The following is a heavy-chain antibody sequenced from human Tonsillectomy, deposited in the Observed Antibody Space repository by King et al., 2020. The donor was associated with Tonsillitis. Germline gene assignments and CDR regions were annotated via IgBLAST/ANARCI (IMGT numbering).Heavy chain of an antibody. J-gene: IGHJ4*02. D-gene: IGHD1-26*01. V-gene: IGHV3-21*01. CDR3: ARGVGATYFDY. CDR1: GFTFSSYS. CDR2: ISSSSSYI. Sequence: VQLVESGGGLVKPGGSLRLSCAASGFTFSSYSMNWVRQAPGKGLEWVSSISSSSSYIYYADSVKGRFTISRKNAKNSLYLQMNSLRAADTAVYYCARGVGATYFDYWGQGTLVTVSS.